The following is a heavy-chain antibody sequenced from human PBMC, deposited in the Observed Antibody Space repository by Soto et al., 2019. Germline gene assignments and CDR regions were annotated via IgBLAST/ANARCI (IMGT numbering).Heavy chain of an antibody. CDR1: GGTFSSYT. CDR3: ARDPYCSSTRCYPFEQYYFHY. Sequence: QVQLVKSGAEVKKPGSSVKVSCKASGGTFSSYTISWVRHAPGQGLEWMGRVIPILGIANYAQKFQGRVTITAEKYTSPAYMELSSLRSEDRGVYYCARDPYCSSTRCYPFEQYYFHYWGQGTLVTVSS. V-gene: IGHV1-69*08. D-gene: IGHD2-2*01. J-gene: IGHJ4*02. CDR2: VIPILGIA.